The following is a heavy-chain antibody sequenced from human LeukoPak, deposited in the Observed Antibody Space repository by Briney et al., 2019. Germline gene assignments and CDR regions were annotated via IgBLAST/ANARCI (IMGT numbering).Heavy chain of an antibody. CDR1: GFTFSSYG. D-gene: IGHD3-22*01. CDR2: ISGSGDGT. J-gene: IGHJ1*01. CDR3: AKGSGYAPHH. Sequence: PGGSLRLSCAASGFTFSSYGMSWVRQAPGKGLEWVSAISGSGDGTYYADSVKGRFTISRDNSKNTLYLQMNSLRAEDTAVYYCAKGSGYAPHHWGQGTLVTVSS. V-gene: IGHV3-23*01.